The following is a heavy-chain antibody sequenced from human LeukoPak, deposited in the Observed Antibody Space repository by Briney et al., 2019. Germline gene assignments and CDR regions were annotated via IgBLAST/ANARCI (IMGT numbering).Heavy chain of an antibody. CDR3: ARDAYYYDSIGYGYYYYMDV. D-gene: IGHD3-22*01. V-gene: IGHV3-11*01. Sequence: GGSLRLSCAASGFTFSDYYMSWIRQAPGKGLEWVSYISSSGNTMYSADSVKGRFTISRDNAKNSLYLQMHSLRAEDTAVYYCARDAYYYDSIGYGYYYYMDVWGKGTTVTISS. CDR1: GFTFSDYY. J-gene: IGHJ6*03. CDR2: ISSSGNTM.